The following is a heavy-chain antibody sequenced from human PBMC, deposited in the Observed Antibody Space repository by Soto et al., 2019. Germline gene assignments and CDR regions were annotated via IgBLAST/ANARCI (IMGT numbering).Heavy chain of an antibody. J-gene: IGHJ3*02. Sequence: ASVKVSCKASGYIVTTYGISWVRQAPGQGLEWMGWISANNGNTYYAQKFQGRVTMNTDTPTRTIYMELRSLRSDDTAVYYCARDLQFYSDSSGYRDVFDIWGQGTMVTVSS. CDR3: ARDLQFYSDSSGYRDVFDI. CDR2: ISANNGNT. D-gene: IGHD3-22*01. V-gene: IGHV1-18*01. CDR1: GYIVTTYG.